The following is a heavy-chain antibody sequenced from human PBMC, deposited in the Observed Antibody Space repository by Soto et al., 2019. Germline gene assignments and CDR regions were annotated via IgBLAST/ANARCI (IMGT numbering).Heavy chain of an antibody. CDR3: ARDQRDFDWLSNWFDP. Sequence: QVQLVQSGAEVKKPGASVKVSCKASGYTFTSYGISWVRQAPGQGLEWMGWISAYNGNTNYAQKLQGRVTMTTDTSTSTAYMELRSLRADDTAVYYCARDQRDFDWLSNWFDPWGQGTLVTVSS. V-gene: IGHV1-18*01. CDR2: ISAYNGNT. CDR1: GYTFTSYG. J-gene: IGHJ5*02. D-gene: IGHD3-9*01.